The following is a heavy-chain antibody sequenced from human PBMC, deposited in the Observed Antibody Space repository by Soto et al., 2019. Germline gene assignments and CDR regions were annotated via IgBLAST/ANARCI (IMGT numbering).Heavy chain of an antibody. CDR1: GYAFTWFN. Sequence: ASVKVSCKASGYAFTWFNIHWVRQAPGQGLEWMGWISAYNGNTNYAQKLQGRVTMTTDTSTSTAYMELRSLRSDDTAVYYCARDSPPFGPWGQGTLVTVSS. J-gene: IGHJ5*02. V-gene: IGHV1-18*01. CDR2: ISAYNGNT. CDR3: ARDSPPFGP. D-gene: IGHD3-16*01.